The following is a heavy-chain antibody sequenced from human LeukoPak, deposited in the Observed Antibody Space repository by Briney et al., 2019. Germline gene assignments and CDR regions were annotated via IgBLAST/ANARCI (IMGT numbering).Heavy chain of an antibody. CDR2: ISAYNGYT. CDR1: GGTFSSCA. CDR3: ARDKAVTTEVTQHFQH. J-gene: IGHJ1*01. V-gene: IGHV1-18*01. Sequence: ASVKVSCKASGGTFSSCAISWVRQAPGQGLEWMGWISAYNGYTDYAQKFQFRVTMTTDTSTSTAYMELRSLRSDDTAVYYCARDKAVTTEVTQHFQHWGQGTLVTVSS. D-gene: IGHD4-23*01.